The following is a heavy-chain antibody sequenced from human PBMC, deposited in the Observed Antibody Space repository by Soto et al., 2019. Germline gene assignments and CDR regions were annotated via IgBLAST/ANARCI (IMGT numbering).Heavy chain of an antibody. CDR2: MKQSGST. V-gene: IGHV4-34*01. CDR3: ARGASRWSA. Sequence: SETLSLTCAVYGGSFSDYYWTWIRQSPGKGLEWIGEMKQSGSTNYNPSLTSRVTISVDTSKNQFSLKLTSVTAADTAVYYCARGASRWSAWGQGTLVTVSS. J-gene: IGHJ5*02. D-gene: IGHD6-13*01. CDR1: GGSFSDYY.